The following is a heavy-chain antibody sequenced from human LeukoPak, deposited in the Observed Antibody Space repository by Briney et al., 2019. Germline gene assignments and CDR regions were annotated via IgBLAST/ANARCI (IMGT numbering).Heavy chain of an antibody. Sequence: PSDTLSLTCTVSGGSISSYYWTWIRQPPGKGLEWIGYVSYSGTTKYNPSLKSRVTMSVDMSKSRLSLRLTSVTAADTAVYYCAWGYSYGQGYFDYWGQGTLVTVSS. CDR3: AWGYSYGQGYFDY. J-gene: IGHJ4*02. CDR1: GGSISSYY. V-gene: IGHV4-59*07. CDR2: VSYSGTT. D-gene: IGHD5-18*01.